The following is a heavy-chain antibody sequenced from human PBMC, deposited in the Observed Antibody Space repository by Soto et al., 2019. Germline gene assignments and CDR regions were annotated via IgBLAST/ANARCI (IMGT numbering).Heavy chain of an antibody. Sequence: TLSLTCTVSGGSISSSSYYWGWIRQPPGKGLEWIGSIYYSGSTYYNPSLKSRVTISVDTSKNQFSLKLSSVTAADTAVYYCASRSYYYYYYGMDVWGQGTTVTVSS. D-gene: IGHD3-16*02. CDR3: ASRSYYYYYYGMDV. V-gene: IGHV4-39*01. CDR2: IYYSGST. J-gene: IGHJ6*02. CDR1: GGSISSSSYY.